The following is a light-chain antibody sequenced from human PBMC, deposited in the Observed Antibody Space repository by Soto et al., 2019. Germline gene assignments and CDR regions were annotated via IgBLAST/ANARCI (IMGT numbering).Light chain of an antibody. CDR3: QQANSFLLT. Sequence: DIQMTQSPSSVSASVGDRVTNSCRARQGISSWLAWYQQKPGKAPKLLIYAAYSVQSGVPSRFNSSRSGTEFTLTIISLQPEYFATYDCQQANSFLLTFVGGTKVEIK. CDR1: QGISSW. J-gene: IGKJ4*01. CDR2: AAY. V-gene: IGKV1-12*01.